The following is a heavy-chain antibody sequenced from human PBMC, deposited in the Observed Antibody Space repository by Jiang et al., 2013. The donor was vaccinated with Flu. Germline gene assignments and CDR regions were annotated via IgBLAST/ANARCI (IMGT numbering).Heavy chain of an antibody. CDR3: VRGGFNDYGDPGDY. CDR1: GFTFSNYG. CDR2: IRYDERNK. Sequence: QLLESGGGVVQPGRSLRLSCAASGFTFSNYGIHWVRQAPGKGLEWVAFIRYDERNKYYGESVKGRFTISRDNSKNTLFLQMTSLRAEDTAIYYCVRGGFNDYGDPGDYWGQGTLVTVSS. D-gene: IGHD4/OR15-4a*01. V-gene: IGHV3-30*02. J-gene: IGHJ4*02.